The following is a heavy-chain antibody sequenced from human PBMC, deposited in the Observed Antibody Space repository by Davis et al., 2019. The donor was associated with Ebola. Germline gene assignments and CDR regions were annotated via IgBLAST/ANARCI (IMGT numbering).Heavy chain of an antibody. CDR3: ARDARYCSSTSCYNWFDP. CDR2: IYWNDDK. V-gene: IGHV2-5*01. J-gene: IGHJ5*02. Sequence: SGPTLVTPTQTLTLTCTFSGFSLSTSGVGVGWIRQPPGKALEWLALIYWNDDKRYSPSLKSRLTITKDTSKNQVVLTMTNMDPVDTATYYCARDARYCSSTSCYNWFDPWGQGTLVTVSS. CDR1: GFSLSTSGVG. D-gene: IGHD2-2*01.